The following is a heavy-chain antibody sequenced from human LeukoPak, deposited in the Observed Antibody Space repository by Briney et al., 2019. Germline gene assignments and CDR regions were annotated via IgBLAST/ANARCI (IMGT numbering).Heavy chain of an antibody. CDR2: IIPIFGTA. CDR3: ARVSLYCSSTSCYAYYFDY. J-gene: IGHJ4*02. Sequence: ASVKVSCKASGGTFSSYAISWVRQAPGQGLEWMGGIIPIFGTANYAQKFQGRVTITADESTSTAYMELSCLRSEDTAVYYCARVSLYCSSTSCYAYYFDYWGQGTLVTVSS. CDR1: GGTFSSYA. V-gene: IGHV1-69*13. D-gene: IGHD2-2*01.